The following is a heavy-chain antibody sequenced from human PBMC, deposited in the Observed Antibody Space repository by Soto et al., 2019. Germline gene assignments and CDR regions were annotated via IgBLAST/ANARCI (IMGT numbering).Heavy chain of an antibody. V-gene: IGHV4-59*01. Sequence: ETLSLTCTVSGASMSNYYGSWIRQPPGKGLEHIGYVYYTGNTNYNPSLKSRVTISVDTSNNQFSLKLTSVTTADTAIYYCARSGHTFGGVVWGRGILVTVSS. J-gene: IGHJ4*02. CDR3: ARSGHTFGGVV. CDR2: VYYTGNT. CDR1: GASMSNYY. D-gene: IGHD3-16*01.